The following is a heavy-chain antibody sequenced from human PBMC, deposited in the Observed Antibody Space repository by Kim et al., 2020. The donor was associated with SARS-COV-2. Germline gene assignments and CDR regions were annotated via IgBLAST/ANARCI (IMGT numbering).Heavy chain of an antibody. V-gene: IGHV4-30-2*01. J-gene: IGHJ5*02. CDR3: ARIYTPSNSRFNWIDP. CDR1: GESISSGEYS. CDR2: IHHSGTT. D-gene: IGHD3-22*01. Sequence: SETLSLTCGVSGESISSGEYSWSWFRQPPGKDLEWIGHIHHSGTTYYSPALRSRVVISVNTSVNEFSLKLTSVTAADTAVYYCARIYTPSNSRFNWIDPWGQGAQVIVSS.